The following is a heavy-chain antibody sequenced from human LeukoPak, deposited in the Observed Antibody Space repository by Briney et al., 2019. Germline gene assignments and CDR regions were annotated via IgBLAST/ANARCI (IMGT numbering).Heavy chain of an antibody. CDR3: AKDEAYCSGGSCYSPSDY. CDR1: GFTFSSYA. V-gene: IGHV3-23*01. CDR2: ISGSGGST. D-gene: IGHD2-15*01. J-gene: IGHJ4*02. Sequence: GGSLRLSCAASGFTFSSYAMSWVRQAPGKGLEWVSAISGSGGSTYYADSVKGRFTISRDNSKNTLYLQMNSLRAEDTAVYYCAKDEAYCSGGSCYSPSDYWGQGTLVTVSS.